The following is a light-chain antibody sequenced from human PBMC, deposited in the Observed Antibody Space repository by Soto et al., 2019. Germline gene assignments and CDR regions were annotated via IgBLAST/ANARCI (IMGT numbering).Light chain of an antibody. J-gene: IGKJ4*01. V-gene: IGKV3-11*01. CDR3: QQRDNGWGV. Sequence: ENVLTQSPASLSLSPGERATLSCRSSQDLSTYLAWYQHKPGQAPRLLIYDASKRATGIPARFSGSGSGLDFSLTISSLEPEDFAVYYCQQRDNGWGVFGGGTKVEI. CDR1: QDLSTY. CDR2: DAS.